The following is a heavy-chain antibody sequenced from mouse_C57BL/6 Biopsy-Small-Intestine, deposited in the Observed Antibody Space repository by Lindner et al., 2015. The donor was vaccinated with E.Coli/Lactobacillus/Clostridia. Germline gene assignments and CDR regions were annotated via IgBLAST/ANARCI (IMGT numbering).Heavy chain of an antibody. CDR1: GYAFTNHF. CDR2: IDPGSGGT. D-gene: IGHD3-2*02. V-gene: IGHV1-54*01. Sequence: VQLQESGAELVRPGTSVKVSCKAFGYAFTNHFIEWIKQRPGQGLEWIGVIDPGSGGTDYSEKFKGKATLTADKSSNTAYMQLSSLTSEDSAVYFCARSGDCFDYWGQGTTLTVSS. CDR3: ARSGDCFDY. J-gene: IGHJ2*01.